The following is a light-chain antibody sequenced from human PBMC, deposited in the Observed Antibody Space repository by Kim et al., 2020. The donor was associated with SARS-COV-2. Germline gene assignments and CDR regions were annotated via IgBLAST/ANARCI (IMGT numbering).Light chain of an antibody. CDR3: SSYTSSSTFP. J-gene: IGLJ1*01. CDR1: SSDVGGYNY. CDR2: DVS. V-gene: IGLV2-14*01. Sequence: QSVLTQPAHVSGSPGQSITISCTGTSSDVGGYNYVSWYQQHPGKAPKLMIYDVSKRPSGVSNRFSGSKSGNTASLTISGLQAEDEADYYCSSYTSSSTFPFGTWTKVTVL.